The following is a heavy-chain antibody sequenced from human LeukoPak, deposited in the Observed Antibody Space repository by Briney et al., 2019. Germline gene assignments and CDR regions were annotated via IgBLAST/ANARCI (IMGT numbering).Heavy chain of an antibody. J-gene: IGHJ6*02. D-gene: IGHD5-18*01. V-gene: IGHV3-33*01. Sequence: PGRSLRLSCAASGFTFSSYGMHWVRQAPGKGLEWVAVIWYDGSNKYYADSVKGRFTISRDNSKNTLYLQMNSLRAEDTAAYYCAREPFQTAMAYYYGMDVWGQGTTVTVSS. CDR1: GFTFSSYG. CDR3: AREPFQTAMAYYYGMDV. CDR2: IWYDGSNK.